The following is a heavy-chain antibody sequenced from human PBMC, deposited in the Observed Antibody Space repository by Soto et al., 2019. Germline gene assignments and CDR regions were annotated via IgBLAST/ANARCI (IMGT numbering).Heavy chain of an antibody. V-gene: IGHV4-34*01. CDR1: GGSFSGYY. CDR3: ATSPRYSSGWYDY. D-gene: IGHD6-19*01. CDR2: INHSGST. J-gene: IGHJ4*02. Sequence: SDTLYLTCAVYGGSFSGYYWSWIRRPPGKGLEWIGEINHSGSTNYNPSLKSRVTISVDTSKNQFSLKLSSVTAADTAVYYCATSPRYSSGWYDYWGQGTLVTVSS.